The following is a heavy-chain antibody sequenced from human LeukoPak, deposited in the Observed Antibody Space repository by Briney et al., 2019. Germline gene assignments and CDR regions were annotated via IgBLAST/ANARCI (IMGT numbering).Heavy chain of an antibody. CDR2: ISGSGGST. CDR1: GFTFSSYA. Sequence: GGSLRLSCAASGFTFSSYAMSWVRQAPGKGLEWVSAISGSGGSTYYADSVKGRFTISRDNSKNTLYLQMNSLRAEDTAVYYCAKGGGIVVVIAKYYFDYWGQGTLVTVSS. J-gene: IGHJ4*02. V-gene: IGHV3-23*01. D-gene: IGHD2-21*01. CDR3: AKGGGIVVVIAKYYFDY.